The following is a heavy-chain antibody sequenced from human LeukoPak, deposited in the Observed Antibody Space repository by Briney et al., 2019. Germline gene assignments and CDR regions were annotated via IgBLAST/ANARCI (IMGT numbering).Heavy chain of an antibody. Sequence: SETLSLTCAVYGGSFSGYYWSWIRQPPGKGLEWIGEINHSGSTNYNPSLKSRVTISVDTSKNQFSLKLSSVTAADTAVYHCARGRRQNIVVVPAATINFDYWGQGTLVTVSS. CDR2: INHSGST. CDR1: GGSFSGYY. CDR3: ARGRRQNIVVVPAATINFDY. V-gene: IGHV4-34*01. D-gene: IGHD2-2*01. J-gene: IGHJ4*02.